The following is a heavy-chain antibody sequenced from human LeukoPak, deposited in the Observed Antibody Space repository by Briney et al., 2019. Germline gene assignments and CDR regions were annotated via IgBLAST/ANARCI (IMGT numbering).Heavy chain of an antibody. V-gene: IGHV3-74*01. D-gene: IGHD1-1*01. Sequence: GGSLRLSCAASGFTFSSYWMHWVRQGPGKGLVWVSRVSSDGSSTTYADSVKGRFTISRDKTKNTLYLQMNGLRAEDTAVYYCVRDAWRGATPLDYWGQGTLVTVSS. J-gene: IGHJ4*02. CDR3: VRDAWRGATPLDY. CDR2: VSSDGSST. CDR1: GFTFSSYW.